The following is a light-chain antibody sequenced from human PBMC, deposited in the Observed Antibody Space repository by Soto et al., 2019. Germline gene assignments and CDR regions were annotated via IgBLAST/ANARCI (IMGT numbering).Light chain of an antibody. V-gene: IGKV3-20*01. Sequence: EIVLTQSPGSLSLSPGERATLSCRASRSASSNYLAWYQQNPGQAPRLLIYDTSSRATCIPDRFSGSGSGTDFTLTISKLEPEDFAVYYCQQYVSSPLTFGGPTTV. CDR2: DTS. J-gene: IGKJ4*01. CDR1: RSASSNY. CDR3: QQYVSSPLT.